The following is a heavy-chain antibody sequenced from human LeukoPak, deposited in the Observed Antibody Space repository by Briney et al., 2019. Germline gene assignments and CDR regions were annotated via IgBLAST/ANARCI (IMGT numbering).Heavy chain of an antibody. D-gene: IGHD3-9*01. CDR2: ISYDGSNK. Sequence: QPGRSLRLSCAASGFTFGSYAMHWVRQAPGKGLEWVAVISYDGSNKYYADSVKGRFTISRDNSKNTLYLQMNSLRAEDTAVYYCARDDLTGYLDYWGQGTLVTVSS. CDR3: ARDDLTGYLDY. CDR1: GFTFGSYA. V-gene: IGHV3-30-3*01. J-gene: IGHJ4*02.